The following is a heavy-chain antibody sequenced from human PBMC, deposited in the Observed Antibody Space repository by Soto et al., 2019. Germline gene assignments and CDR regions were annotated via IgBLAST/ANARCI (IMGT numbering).Heavy chain of an antibody. CDR3: ARHYGGSYWFDP. CDR2: INAGNGNT. V-gene: IGHV1-3*01. J-gene: IGHJ5*02. D-gene: IGHD1-26*01. CDR1: GYTFTSYA. Sequence: QVQLVQSGAEVKKPGASVKVSCKASGYTFTSYAMHWVRQAPGQRLKWMGWINAGNGNTKYSQKFQGRVTITRDTSASTAYMELSSLRSEDTAVYYCARHYGGSYWFDPWGQGTLVTVSS.